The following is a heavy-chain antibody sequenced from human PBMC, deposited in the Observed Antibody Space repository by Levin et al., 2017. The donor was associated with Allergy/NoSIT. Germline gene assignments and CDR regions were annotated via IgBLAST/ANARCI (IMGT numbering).Heavy chain of an antibody. D-gene: IGHD3-10*01. CDR1: GFTFSSYA. V-gene: IGHV3-23*01. Sequence: GGSLRLSCAASGFTFSSYAMSWVRQAPGKGLEWVSAISGSGGSTYYADSVKGRFTISRDNSKNTLYLQMNSLGAEDTAVYYCAKDIRQNYYGSESYYFDYWGQGTLVTVSS. J-gene: IGHJ4*02. CDR3: AKDIRQNYYGSESYYFDY. CDR2: ISGSGGST.